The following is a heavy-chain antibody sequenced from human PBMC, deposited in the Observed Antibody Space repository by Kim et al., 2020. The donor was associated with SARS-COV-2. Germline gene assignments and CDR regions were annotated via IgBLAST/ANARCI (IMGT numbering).Heavy chain of an antibody. CDR3: YALSEEYGQGQQSVDY. Sequence: GGSLRLSCAASGFTFSSYGMHWVRQAPGKGLEWVAVIWYDGSNKYYADSVKGRFTISRDNSKNTLYLQMNSLRAEDTAVYYCYALSEEYGQGQQSVDYWGQGTLVTVSS. CDR1: GFTFSSYG. CDR2: IWYDGSNK. V-gene: IGHV3-33*01. D-gene: IGHD3-16*02. J-gene: IGHJ4*02.